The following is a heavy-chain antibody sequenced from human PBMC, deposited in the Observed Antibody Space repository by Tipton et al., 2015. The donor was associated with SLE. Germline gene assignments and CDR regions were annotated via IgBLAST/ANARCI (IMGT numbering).Heavy chain of an antibody. CDR2: INSDGSST. D-gene: IGHD4-23*01. CDR1: GFTFSSYW. V-gene: IGHV3-74*01. J-gene: IGHJ4*02. CDR3: ARAAGGNLRHFDY. Sequence: GSLRLSCAASGFTFSSYWMHWVRQAPGKGLVWVSRINSDGSSTRYADSVKGRFTISRDNAKNTLFMQMNSLRAEDTAVYYCARAAGGNLRHFDYWGQGTLVTVSS.